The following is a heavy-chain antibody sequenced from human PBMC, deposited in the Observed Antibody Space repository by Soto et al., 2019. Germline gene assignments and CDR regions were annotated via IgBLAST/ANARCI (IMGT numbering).Heavy chain of an antibody. CDR2: ISGSGGST. D-gene: IGHD3-10*01. J-gene: IGHJ4*02. Sequence: EVQLLESGGGLVQPGGSLRLSCAASGFTFSSYAMNWVRQAPGKGLEWVSVISGSGGSTYYADSVKGRFTISRDNSKNTLYLQMNSLRAEDTAGYYCANRNYGSEFDYWGQGTLVTVSS. CDR3: ANRNYGSEFDY. V-gene: IGHV3-23*01. CDR1: GFTFSSYA.